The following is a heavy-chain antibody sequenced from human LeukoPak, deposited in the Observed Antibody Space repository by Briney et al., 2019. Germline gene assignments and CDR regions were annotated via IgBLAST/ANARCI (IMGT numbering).Heavy chain of an antibody. CDR1: GGTFSSHA. J-gene: IGHJ4*02. Sequence: SVNVSCKASGGTFSSHAISWVRQAPGQGLEWMGGIIPIFGTANYAQKFQGRVTITADESTSTAYMELSSLRSEDTAVYYCARARSSGWYILDYWGQGTQVTVSS. CDR2: IIPIFGTA. D-gene: IGHD6-19*01. V-gene: IGHV1-69*13. CDR3: ARARSSGWYILDY.